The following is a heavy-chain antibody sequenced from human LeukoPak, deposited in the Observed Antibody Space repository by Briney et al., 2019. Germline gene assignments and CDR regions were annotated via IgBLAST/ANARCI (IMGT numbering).Heavy chain of an antibody. Sequence: GGSLRLSCAASGFTFSSYGMPWVRQAPGKGLEWVAVISYDGSNKYYADSVKGRFTISRDNSKNTLYLQMNSLRAEDTAVYYCAKSDGSSSLFDYWGQGTLVTVSS. CDR2: ISYDGSNK. D-gene: IGHD6-6*01. CDR3: AKSDGSSSLFDY. J-gene: IGHJ4*02. CDR1: GFTFSSYG. V-gene: IGHV3-30*18.